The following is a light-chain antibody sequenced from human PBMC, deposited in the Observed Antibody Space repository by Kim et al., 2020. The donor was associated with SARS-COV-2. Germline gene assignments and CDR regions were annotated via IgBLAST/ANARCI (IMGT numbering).Light chain of an antibody. V-gene: IGKV1-33*01. CDR2: DAY. CDR3: QQYEKTHLT. CDR1: HDIYTF. J-gene: IGKJ4*01. Sequence: ASVGDRVIITCRASHDIYTFLNWYQVKTGKGPKLLICDAYSLQRGVPSRFSARASGSDFTLVISNLQSEYIGTYYCQQYEKTHLTFGGGTKVDIK.